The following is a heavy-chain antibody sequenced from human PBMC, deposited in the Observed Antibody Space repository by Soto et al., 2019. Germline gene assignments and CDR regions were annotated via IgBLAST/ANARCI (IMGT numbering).Heavy chain of an antibody. V-gene: IGHV3-23*01. Sequence: EVQLLESGGGLVQPGGSLRLSCAASGFTFSSYAMSWVRQAPGKGLEWVSAISGSGGSTYYADSVKGRFTISRDNSKNTLYLQMNSLRAEDTAVYYCANPNGIVGAPTRGRGGYWGQGTLVTVSS. CDR1: GFTFSSYA. CDR3: ANPNGIVGAPTRGRGGY. CDR2: ISGSGGST. D-gene: IGHD1-26*01. J-gene: IGHJ4*02.